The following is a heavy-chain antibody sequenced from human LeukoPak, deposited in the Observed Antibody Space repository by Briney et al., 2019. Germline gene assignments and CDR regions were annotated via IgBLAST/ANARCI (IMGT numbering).Heavy chain of an antibody. CDR1: GGSISSYY. V-gene: IGHV4-59*08. J-gene: IGHJ4*02. CDR2: IYYSGST. CDR3: ARHYSPVAGTLYYFDY. Sequence: KPSETLSLTCTVFGGSISSYYWSWIRQPPGKGLEWIGYIYYSGSTNYNPSLKSRVTISVDTPKNQFSLKLSSVTAADTAVYYCARHYSPVAGTLYYFDYWGQGTLVTVSS. D-gene: IGHD6-19*01.